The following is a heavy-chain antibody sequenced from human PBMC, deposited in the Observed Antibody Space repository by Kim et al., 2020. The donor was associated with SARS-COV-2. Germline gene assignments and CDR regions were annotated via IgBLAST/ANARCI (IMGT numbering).Heavy chain of an antibody. Sequence: LKSRVTMSVDTSKNQFSLKLSSVTAADTAVYYCARTSPTVAGTGPQNFDYWGQGTLVTVSS. V-gene: IGHV4-4*06. CDR3: ARTSPTVAGTGPQNFDY. D-gene: IGHD6-19*01. J-gene: IGHJ4*02.